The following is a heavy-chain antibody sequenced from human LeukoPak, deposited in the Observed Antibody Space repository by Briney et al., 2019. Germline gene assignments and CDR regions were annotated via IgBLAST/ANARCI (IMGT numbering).Heavy chain of an antibody. CDR1: GYSFTSYW. V-gene: IGHV5-51*01. CDR3: ARVSPAFARDGYNAAFDI. D-gene: IGHD5-24*01. J-gene: IGHJ3*02. CDR2: IYPGDSDT. Sequence: GESLKISCKGSGYSFTSYWIGWVRQMPGKGLEWMGIIYPGDSDTRYSPSFQGQVTISADKSISTAYLQWSSLKASDTAMYYCARVSPAFARDGYNAAFDIWGQGTMVTVSS.